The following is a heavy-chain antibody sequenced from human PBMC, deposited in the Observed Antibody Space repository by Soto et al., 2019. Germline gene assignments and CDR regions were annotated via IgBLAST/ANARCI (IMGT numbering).Heavy chain of an antibody. CDR3: SGGVGDAI. D-gene: IGHD1-26*01. J-gene: IGHJ4*02. Sequence: EDQLVESGGGLVQPGGSLRLTCAVSGFSFRSDWMNWVRQAPGKGLEWVAHTNQDGSEKYYLDSVKGRFTIFRDNAKNSLDLQMSSLRAEDTAVYYCSGGVGDAIWGQGTLVTVSS. V-gene: IGHV3-7*04. CDR1: GFSFRSDW. CDR2: TNQDGSEK.